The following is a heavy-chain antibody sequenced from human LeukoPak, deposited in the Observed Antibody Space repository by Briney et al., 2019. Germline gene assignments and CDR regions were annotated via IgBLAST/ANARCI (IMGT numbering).Heavy chain of an antibody. V-gene: IGHV4-39*01. Sequence: SETLSLTCTVSGGSISSSSSFWAWIRQPPGKGLEWIGSFYYIGSTYYNPSLKSRVTISVDTSKNQLSLKLNSVTAADTAAYYCARSLSLSGNTNWFDPWGQGTLVTVSS. CDR2: FYYIGST. D-gene: IGHD1-26*01. CDR3: ARSLSLSGNTNWFDP. CDR1: GGSISSSSSF. J-gene: IGHJ5*02.